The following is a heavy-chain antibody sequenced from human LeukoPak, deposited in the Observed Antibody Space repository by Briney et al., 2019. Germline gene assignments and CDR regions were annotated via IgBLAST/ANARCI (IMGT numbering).Heavy chain of an antibody. Sequence: SQTLSLTCSVSGGSIGTYYWSWIRQPAGEGLEWIGRIYTGGSTNYNPSLKSRVTLSIETPKNQFSLELTSVTAADTAVYYCARAPTAYCLSTNCQPYFDYWGQGILVTVSS. CDR2: IYTGGST. J-gene: IGHJ4*02. V-gene: IGHV4-4*07. D-gene: IGHD2-2*01. CDR1: GGSIGTYY. CDR3: ARAPTAYCLSTNCQPYFDY.